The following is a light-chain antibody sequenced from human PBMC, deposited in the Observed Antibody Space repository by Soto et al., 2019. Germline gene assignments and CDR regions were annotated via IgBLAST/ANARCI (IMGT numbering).Light chain of an antibody. J-gene: IGKJ5*01. CDR3: HQYGSSPDT. Sequence: EIVLTQSPGTVSLSPEERATPSCRASQSVDSRYFAWYQQKFGQPPRLLIYGASRRATGIPDRFSGSGSGTDFTLTISRLEPEDFAVYFCHQYGSSPDTFGQGTRLEIK. CDR1: QSVDSRY. V-gene: IGKV3-20*01. CDR2: GAS.